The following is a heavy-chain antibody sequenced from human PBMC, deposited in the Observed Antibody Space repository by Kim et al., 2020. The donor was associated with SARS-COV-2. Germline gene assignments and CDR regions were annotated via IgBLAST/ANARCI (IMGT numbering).Heavy chain of an antibody. D-gene: IGHD3-10*01. Sequence: YAQKFQGRVTITADESTSTAYMELSSLRSEDTAVYYCAREPVDSGRYFDYWGQGTLVTVSS. CDR3: AREPVDSGRYFDY. J-gene: IGHJ4*02. V-gene: IGHV1-69*01.